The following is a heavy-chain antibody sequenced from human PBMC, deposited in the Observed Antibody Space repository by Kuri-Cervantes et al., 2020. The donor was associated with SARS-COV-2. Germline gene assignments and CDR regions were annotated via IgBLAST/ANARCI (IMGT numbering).Heavy chain of an antibody. CDR1: GFNFSRTD. Sequence: GESLKISCAASGFNFSRTDMHWVRQAPGKGQEWVANIKQDGSEKYYVDSVKGRFTISRDNAKNSLYLQMNSLRAVDTAVYYCAREGTLSPYDYWGQGTLVTVSS. V-gene: IGHV3-7*05. D-gene: IGHD3-10*01. CDR3: AREGTLSPYDY. J-gene: IGHJ4*02. CDR2: IKQDGSEK.